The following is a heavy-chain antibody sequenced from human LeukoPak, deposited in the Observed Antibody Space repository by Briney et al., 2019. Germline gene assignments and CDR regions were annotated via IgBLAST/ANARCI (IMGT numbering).Heavy chain of an antibody. D-gene: IGHD5-12*01. CDR1: GGSISSYY. V-gene: IGHV4-59*01. Sequence: PSETLSLTCTVSGGSISSYYWSWIRQPPGKGLEWIGYIYCSGSTNYNPSLKSRVTISVDTSKNQFSLKLSSVTAADTAVYYCARDSGYDYFHYYYYMDVWGKGTTVTVSS. J-gene: IGHJ6*03. CDR2: IYCSGST. CDR3: ARDSGYDYFHYYYYMDV.